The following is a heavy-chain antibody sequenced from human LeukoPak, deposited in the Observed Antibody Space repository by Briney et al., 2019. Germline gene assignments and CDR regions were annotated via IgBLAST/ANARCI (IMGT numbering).Heavy chain of an antibody. V-gene: IGHV1-46*01. CDR3: ARDHGTSIAAAGTRYNWFDP. CDR1: GYTFTGYY. CDR2: INPSGGST. Sequence: ASVKVSCKASGYTFTGYYMHWVRQAPGQGLEWMGIINPSGGSTSYAQKFQGRVTMTRDTSTSTVYMELSSLRSEDTAVYYCARDHGTSIAAAGTRYNWFDPWGQRTLVTVSS. J-gene: IGHJ5*02. D-gene: IGHD6-13*01.